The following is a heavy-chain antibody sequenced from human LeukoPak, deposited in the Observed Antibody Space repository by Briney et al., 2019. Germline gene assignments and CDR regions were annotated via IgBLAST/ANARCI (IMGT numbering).Heavy chain of an antibody. Sequence: PSETLSLTCAVYGGSFSGYYWSWIRQPPGKGLEWIGYIYYSGSTNYNPSLKSRVTISVDTSKNQFSLKLSSVTAADTAVYYCARASRIGGDYFDYWGQGTLVTVSS. D-gene: IGHD2-21*01. CDR1: GGSFSGYY. V-gene: IGHV4-59*01. CDR2: IYYSGST. J-gene: IGHJ4*02. CDR3: ARASRIGGDYFDY.